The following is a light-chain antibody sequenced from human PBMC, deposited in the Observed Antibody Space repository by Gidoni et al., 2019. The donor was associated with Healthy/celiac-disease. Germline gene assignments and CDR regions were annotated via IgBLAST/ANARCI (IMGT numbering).Light chain of an antibody. J-gene: IGKJ4*01. V-gene: IGKV3-11*01. CDR1: QSVSSY. CDR2: DAS. Sequence: EIVLIQSPATLSLSPGESATLSCRASQSVSSYLAWYQQKPGQAPRLLIYDASNRATGIPARFSGSLTGTDFTLTISSLEPEDFAVYYCQQRSNWPLTFGEGTKVEIK. CDR3: QQRSNWPLT.